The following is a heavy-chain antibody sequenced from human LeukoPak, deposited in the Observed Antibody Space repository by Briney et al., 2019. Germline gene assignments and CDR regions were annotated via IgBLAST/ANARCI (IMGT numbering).Heavy chain of an antibody. J-gene: IGHJ4*02. V-gene: IGHV1-2*02. CDR3: ARAADPYTTIRFHY. CDR1: GYNFIDYY. Sequence: ASVKVSCKTSGYNFIDYYIHWVRQAPGQGLEWVGRIDPVSGGTHYAQKFQVRVTMTRDTSISTVNMEMSGLKSDDTALYYCARAADPYTTIRFHYWGQGTLVTVSS. D-gene: IGHD1-26*01. CDR2: IDPVSGGT.